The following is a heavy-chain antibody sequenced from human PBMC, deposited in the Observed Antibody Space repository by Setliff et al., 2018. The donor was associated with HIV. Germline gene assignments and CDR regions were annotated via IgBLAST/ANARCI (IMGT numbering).Heavy chain of an antibody. J-gene: IGHJ6*02. D-gene: IGHD6-6*01. V-gene: IGHV4-31*03. CDR1: GGSISSGGHY. Sequence: PSETLSLTCSVSGGSISSGGHYWNWIRQHPGRGLEWIGYISNSGSTYYNPSLKGRLTISVDPSKNHFSLNLTSVTAADTAVYYCARERGSSSGYYYYGMDVWGQGTTVTVSS. CDR3: ARERGSSSGYYYYGMDV. CDR2: ISNSGST.